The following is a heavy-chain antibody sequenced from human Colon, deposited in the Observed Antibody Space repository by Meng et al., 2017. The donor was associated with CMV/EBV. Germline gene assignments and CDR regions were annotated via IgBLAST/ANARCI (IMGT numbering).Heavy chain of an antibody. Sequence: GESLKISCVTSGFTFSDYWMTWLRQVPGRGLEWVANIKQDGSEKYYVDSVKGRFTISRDNAKNSLYLQMNSLRAEDTAVYYCAREGAGYYYGMDVWGQGTTVTVSS. J-gene: IGHJ6*02. CDR1: GFTFSDYW. CDR2: IKQDGSEK. D-gene: IGHD3-10*01. CDR3: AREGAGYYYGMDV. V-gene: IGHV3-7*01.